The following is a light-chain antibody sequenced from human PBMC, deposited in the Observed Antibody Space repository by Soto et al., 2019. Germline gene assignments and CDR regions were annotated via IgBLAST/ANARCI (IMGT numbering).Light chain of an antibody. CDR2: DGS. V-gene: IGKV1-33*01. CDR1: QDISNF. J-gene: IGKJ4*01. Sequence: DIQMTQSPSSLSASVGDSVTITCQASQDISNFLNWYQQKPGKAPMLLISDGSNLERGVPSRFSGSGSGTEFTFTISSLQPEDVGTYHCQQYEKVGLTFGGGTKVAIK. CDR3: QQYEKVGLT.